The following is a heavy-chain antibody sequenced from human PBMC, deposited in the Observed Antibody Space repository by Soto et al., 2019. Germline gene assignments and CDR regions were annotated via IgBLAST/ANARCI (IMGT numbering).Heavy chain of an antibody. J-gene: IGHJ4*02. D-gene: IGHD1-26*01. CDR1: GFTFSIYS. Sequence: PGGSLRLSCAASGFTFSIYSMNWVRQAPGKGLEWVSSISSSSSYIYYADSVKGRFTISRDNAKNSLYLQMNSLRAEDTAVYYCARVEGATTPFDYWGQGTLVTVSS. CDR3: ARVEGATTPFDY. CDR2: ISSSSSYI. V-gene: IGHV3-21*01.